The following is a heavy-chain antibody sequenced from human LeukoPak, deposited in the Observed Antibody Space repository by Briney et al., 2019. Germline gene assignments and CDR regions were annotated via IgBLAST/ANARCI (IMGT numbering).Heavy chain of an antibody. J-gene: IGHJ6*02. CDR2: ISSGGST. D-gene: IGHD2-8*01. CDR1: GFTFNNYA. CDR3: ARGLYALDYYYGLDV. Sequence: GGSLRLSCAAAGFTFNNYAMSWVRQAPGKGLKWVSGISSGGSTYYADSVKGRFTISRDSPKSMVYLQMNSLTAEDTAVYYYARGLYALDYYYGLDVWGQGTKVTVSS. V-gene: IGHV3-23*01.